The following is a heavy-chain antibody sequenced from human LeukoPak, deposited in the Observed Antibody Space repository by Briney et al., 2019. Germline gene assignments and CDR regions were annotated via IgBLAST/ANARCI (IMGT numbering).Heavy chain of an antibody. J-gene: IGHJ4*02. Sequence: GGSLRLSCAASGFTFSSYEMNWVRQAPGKGLEWVSDISGGGIRRNYADSVKGRFTISRDNSENSLYLQMNSLRAEDTAVYYCARDRVQGVFDYWGQGTLVTVSS. CDR2: ISGGGIRR. CDR1: GFTFSSYE. CDR3: ARDRVQGVFDY. V-gene: IGHV3-48*03. D-gene: IGHD3-16*01.